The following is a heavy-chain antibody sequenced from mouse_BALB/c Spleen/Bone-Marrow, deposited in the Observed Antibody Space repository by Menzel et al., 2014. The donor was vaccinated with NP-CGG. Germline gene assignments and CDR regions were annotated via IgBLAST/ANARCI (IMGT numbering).Heavy chain of an antibody. CDR2: SNPYNDGS. CDR1: GYTFTSSV. V-gene: IGHV1-14*01. J-gene: IGHJ2*01. Sequence: VQLKESGPELVKPGASVKMSCKASGYTFTSSVMHWVKQKPGQGLEWIGYSNPYNDGSKYNEKFKGKATLTSAKSSSTAYMELSSLTSEDSAVYYCAKGGNYRCDFDYWGQGTTLTVSS. D-gene: IGHD2-14*01. CDR3: AKGGNYRCDFDY.